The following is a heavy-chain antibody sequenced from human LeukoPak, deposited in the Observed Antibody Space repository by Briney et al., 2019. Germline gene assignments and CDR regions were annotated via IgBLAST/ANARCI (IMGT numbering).Heavy chain of an antibody. CDR3: AKGFSLAARSGWFDP. D-gene: IGHD6-13*01. J-gene: IGHJ5*02. CDR2: ISGSGGST. CDR1: GFTFSSYA. V-gene: IGHV3-23*01. Sequence: GGSLRLSCAASGFTFSSYAMSWVRQAPGKGLEWVSAISGSGGSTYYADSVKGRFTISRDNSKNTLYLQMHSLRAEDTAVYYCAKGFSLAARSGWFDPWGQGTLVTVSS.